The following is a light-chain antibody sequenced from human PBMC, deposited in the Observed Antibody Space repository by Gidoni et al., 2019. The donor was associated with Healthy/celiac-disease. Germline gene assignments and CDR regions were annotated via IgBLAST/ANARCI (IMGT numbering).Light chain of an antibody. Sequence: DIQMTQSPSTLSASVGDRVTITCRASQSISSWLAWYQQKPGKAPKLLIYKASSLESGVPSRFSGSGSGTEFTRIISSLQPDDFATYYCQQYNSYPRTFGQGTTVEIK. J-gene: IGKJ1*01. CDR3: QQYNSYPRT. CDR2: KAS. V-gene: IGKV1-5*03. CDR1: QSISSW.